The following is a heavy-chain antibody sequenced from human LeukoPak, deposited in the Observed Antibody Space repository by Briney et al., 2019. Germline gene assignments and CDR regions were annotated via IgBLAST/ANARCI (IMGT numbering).Heavy chain of an antibody. Sequence: GGSLRLSCAASGFTVSSSYMSWVRQAPGKGLERVSVIYSGGTTYYADSVKGRFTISRDNSKNTLYLQMNSLRAEDTAVYYCARLPNWGTGYGMDVWGQGTTVTVSS. CDR2: IYSGGTT. CDR1: GFTVSSSY. D-gene: IGHD7-27*01. J-gene: IGHJ6*02. CDR3: ARLPNWGTGYGMDV. V-gene: IGHV3-66*01.